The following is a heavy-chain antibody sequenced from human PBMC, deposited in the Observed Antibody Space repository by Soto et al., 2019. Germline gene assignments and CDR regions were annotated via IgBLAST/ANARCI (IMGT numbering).Heavy chain of an antibody. CDR1: GGSISSYY. V-gene: IGHV4-59*08. Sequence: ETLSLTCTVSGGSISSYYWSWIRQPPGKGLEWIGYIYYSGSTNYNPSLKSRVTISVDTSKNQFSLKLSSVTAADTAVYYCARHYYDSSGYFGYFDYWGQGTLVTVSS. J-gene: IGHJ4*02. CDR3: ARHYYDSSGYFGYFDY. CDR2: IYYSGST. D-gene: IGHD3-22*01.